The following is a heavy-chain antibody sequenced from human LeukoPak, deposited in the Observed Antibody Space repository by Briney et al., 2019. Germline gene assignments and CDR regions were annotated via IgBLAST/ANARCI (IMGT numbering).Heavy chain of an antibody. Sequence: GGSLRLSCAASGFTFSSYAMSWVRQAPGKGLEWVSSISGSGGSTYYADSVKGRFTISRDNSKNTLYLQMNSLRAGDTAVYYCAKSSGSTPFDPWGQGTLVTVSS. V-gene: IGHV3-23*01. CDR2: ISGSGGST. CDR3: AKSSGSTPFDP. CDR1: GFTFSSYA. D-gene: IGHD2-15*01. J-gene: IGHJ5*02.